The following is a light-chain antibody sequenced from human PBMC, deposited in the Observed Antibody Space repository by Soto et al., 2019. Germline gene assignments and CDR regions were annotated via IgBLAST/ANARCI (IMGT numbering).Light chain of an antibody. CDR1: QSVSSN. J-gene: IGKJ4*01. CDR2: GAS. CDR3: QQYNNWPLT. V-gene: IGKV3-15*01. Sequence: EIVMTQSPATLSVSPGERATLSCRASQSVSSNLAWHQQKPGQAPSLLIYGASTRATGIPARFSGSGSGTEFTLTISSLQSEDFAVYYCQQYNNWPLTFGGGTKVEIK.